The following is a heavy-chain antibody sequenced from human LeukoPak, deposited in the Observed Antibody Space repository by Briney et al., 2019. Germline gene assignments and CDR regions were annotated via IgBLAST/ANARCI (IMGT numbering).Heavy chain of an antibody. Sequence: GGSLRLSCAASGFAFRSNGMHWVRQAPGKGLEWVAFISYDGNTKYYGDSVRGRFTISRDNSKNTLYLQMNSLRRDDTTVYYCAKDLSTKWSLDYWGQGTLVTVSS. CDR1: GFAFRSNG. J-gene: IGHJ4*02. CDR3: AKDLSTKWSLDY. V-gene: IGHV3-30*18. CDR2: ISYDGNTK. D-gene: IGHD2-2*01.